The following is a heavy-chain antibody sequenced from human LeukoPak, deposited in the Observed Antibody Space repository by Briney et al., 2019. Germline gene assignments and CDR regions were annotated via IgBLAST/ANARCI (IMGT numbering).Heavy chain of an antibody. CDR2: IYYTGT. D-gene: IGHD5-24*01. CDR3: ARWLQFDYYFDY. CDR1: GGSVTDYY. V-gene: IGHV4-59*02. J-gene: IGHJ4*02. Sequence: SETLSLTCTVSGGSVTDYYWSWIRQSPGKGLEWIGYIYYTGTSYNPSLKSRVTISADTSKNQFSLKLISVTAADTAVYYCARWLQFDYYFDYWGQGTLVTVSS.